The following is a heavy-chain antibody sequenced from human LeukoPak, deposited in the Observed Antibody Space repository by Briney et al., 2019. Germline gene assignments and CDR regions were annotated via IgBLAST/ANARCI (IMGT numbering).Heavy chain of an antibody. CDR3: AKHLTITYYYDSSGYP. J-gene: IGHJ5*02. V-gene: IGHV3-30*02. D-gene: IGHD3-22*01. Sequence: GGSLRLSCAASGFTFSSYSMNWVRQAPGKGLEWVAFIRYDGSNKYYADSVKGRFTISRDNSKNTLYLQMNSLRAEDMAVYYCAKHLTITYYYDSSGYPWGQGTLVTVSS. CDR2: IRYDGSNK. CDR1: GFTFSSYS.